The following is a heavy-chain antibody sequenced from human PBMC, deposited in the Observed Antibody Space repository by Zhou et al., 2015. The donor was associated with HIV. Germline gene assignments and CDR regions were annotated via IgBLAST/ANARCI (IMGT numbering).Heavy chain of an antibody. CDR3: ARDLGYDILTGYPTFPLYGMDV. Sequence: QVQVVESGGGVVQPGRSLRLSCAASGFTFSSYGIHWVRQAPGKGLEWVAVVLYDGSKKYYADSVKGRFTISRDNSKNTLYLQMNRLRAEDSAVYYCARDLGYDILTGYPTFPLYGMDVWGQGTTVT. D-gene: IGHD3-9*01. CDR1: GFTFSSYG. V-gene: IGHV3-33*01. J-gene: IGHJ6*02. CDR2: VLYDGSKK.